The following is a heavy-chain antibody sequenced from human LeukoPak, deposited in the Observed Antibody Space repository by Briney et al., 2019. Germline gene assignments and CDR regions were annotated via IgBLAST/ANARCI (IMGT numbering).Heavy chain of an antibody. J-gene: IGHJ4*02. V-gene: IGHV1-18*01. CDR2: ISAYNGKT. CDR3: ARDDNYGIFVNVDY. Sequence: ASVKVSCKASGYTFTSYGISWVRQAPGQGLEWMGWISAYNGKTKYAQKLQDRVTMTTDTSTTTAYMELRSLRSDDTAVYYCARDDNYGIFVNVDYWGQGTLVTVSS. CDR1: GYTFTSYG. D-gene: IGHD4-11*01.